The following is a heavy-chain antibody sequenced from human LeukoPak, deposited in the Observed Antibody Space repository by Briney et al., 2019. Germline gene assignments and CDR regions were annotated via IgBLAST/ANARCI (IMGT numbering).Heavy chain of an antibody. Sequence: PGGSLRLSCAASGFTLSSYAMHWVRQAPGKGLEWVAVISYDGSNKYYADSVKGRFTISRDNSKNTLYLQMNSLRAEDTAVYYCAKDNRGSGSYLDYWGQGTLVTVSS. CDR2: ISYDGSNK. CDR3: AKDNRGSGSYLDY. J-gene: IGHJ4*02. CDR1: GFTLSSYA. V-gene: IGHV3-30*04. D-gene: IGHD3-10*01.